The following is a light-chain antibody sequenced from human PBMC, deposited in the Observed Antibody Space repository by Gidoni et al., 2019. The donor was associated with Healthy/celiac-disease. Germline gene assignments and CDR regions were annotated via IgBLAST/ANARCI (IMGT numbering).Light chain of an antibody. CDR2: SNN. CDR3: AAWDDSLNGSYV. J-gene: IGLJ1*01. Sequence: QSVLTQPPSASGTPGQRVTISCSGSCSNIGSNTVNWYQQLPGTAPKLLIYSNNQRPSGVPDRFSSSKSGTSASLAISGLQSEDEADYYCAAWDDSLNGSYVFGTGTKVTVL. CDR1: CSNIGSNT. V-gene: IGLV1-44*01.